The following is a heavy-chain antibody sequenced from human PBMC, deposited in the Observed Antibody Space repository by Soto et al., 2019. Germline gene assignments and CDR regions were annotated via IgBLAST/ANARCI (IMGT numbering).Heavy chain of an antibody. J-gene: IGHJ4*02. CDR2: ISYDGSNK. CDR3: AVNYGGTEFDY. D-gene: IGHD4-17*01. CDR1: GFTFSSYA. V-gene: IGHV3-30-3*01. Sequence: GGSLRLSCAASGFTFSSYAMHWVRQAPGKGLEWVAVISYDGSNKYYADSVKGRFTISRDNSKNTLYLQMNSLRAEDTAVYYCAVNYGGTEFDYWGQGTLVTVS.